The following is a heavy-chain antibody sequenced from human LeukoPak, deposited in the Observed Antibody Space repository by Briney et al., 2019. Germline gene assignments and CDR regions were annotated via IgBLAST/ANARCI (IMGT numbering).Heavy chain of an antibody. Sequence: ASVKVSCKASGYTFSGYYMHWVRQAPGQGLEWMGWINPNSGGTNYAQKFQGRVTMTTDTSISTAYRELSRLRSDDTAVYYCAREELLAFDYWGQGSLVTVSS. V-gene: IGHV1-2*02. J-gene: IGHJ4*02. CDR2: INPNSGGT. CDR1: GYTFSGYY. CDR3: AREELLAFDY. D-gene: IGHD1-7*01.